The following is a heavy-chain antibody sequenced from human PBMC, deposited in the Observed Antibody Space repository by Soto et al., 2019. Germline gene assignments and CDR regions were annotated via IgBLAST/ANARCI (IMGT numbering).Heavy chain of an antibody. CDR3: ARGPGDYFDY. D-gene: IGHD1-26*01. V-gene: IGHV3-64*01. CDR1: GFTLISNA. J-gene: IGHJ4*02. Sequence: GGSLILSCAASGFTLISNAMHWVRQAPGKGLEYVSAISSNGGSTYYANSVKGRFTISRDNSKNTLYLQMGSLRAEDMAVYYCARGPGDYFDYWGQGT. CDR2: ISSNGGST.